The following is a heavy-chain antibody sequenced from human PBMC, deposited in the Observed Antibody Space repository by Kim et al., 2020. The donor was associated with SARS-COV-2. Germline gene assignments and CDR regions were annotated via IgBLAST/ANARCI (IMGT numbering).Heavy chain of an antibody. D-gene: IGHD2-15*01. CDR3: ARGIVVDSYY. V-gene: IGHV3-30-3*01. CDR1: GFTFSSYA. J-gene: IGHJ4*02. Sequence: GGSLRLSCAASGFTFSSYAMHWVRQAPGKGLEWVAVISYDGSNKYYADSVKGRFTISRDNSKNTLYLQMNSLRAEDTAVYYCARGIVVDSYYWGQGTLVTVSS. CDR2: ISYDGSNK.